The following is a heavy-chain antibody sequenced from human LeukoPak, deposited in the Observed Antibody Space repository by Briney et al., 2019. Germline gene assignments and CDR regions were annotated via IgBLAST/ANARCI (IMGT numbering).Heavy chain of an antibody. D-gene: IGHD3-10*01. CDR3: ARALYYYGSGSLYGMGV. Sequence: GGSLRLSCAASGFTFSSYSMNWVRQAPGKGLEWVSSISSSSSYIYYADSVKGRFTISRDNAKNSLYLQMNSLRAEDTAVYYGARALYYYGSGSLYGMGVWGQGTTVTVSS. CDR2: ISSSSSYI. V-gene: IGHV3-21*01. CDR1: GFTFSSYS. J-gene: IGHJ6*02.